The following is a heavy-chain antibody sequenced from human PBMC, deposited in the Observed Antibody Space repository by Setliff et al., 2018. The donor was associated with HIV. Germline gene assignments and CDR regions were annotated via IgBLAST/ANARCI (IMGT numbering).Heavy chain of an antibody. V-gene: IGHV3-11*01. D-gene: IGHD3-9*01. Sequence: SLRLSCAASGFTFSDDYMSWIRQAPGKGLEWISYISSSGNTMYYADPVKGRFTISRDNAKNSLYLQMNSLRAEDTALYYCAREPYYDILTGCLDYWGQGALVTVSS. CDR3: AREPYYDILTGCLDY. J-gene: IGHJ4*02. CDR1: GFTFSDDY. CDR2: ISSSGNTM.